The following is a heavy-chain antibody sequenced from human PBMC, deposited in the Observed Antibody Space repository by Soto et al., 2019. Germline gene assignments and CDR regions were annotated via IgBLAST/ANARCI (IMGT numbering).Heavy chain of an antibody. CDR2: ILVGGST. Sequence: GGSLRLSCAASGFTCSSYDMSWVRQAPGKGLEWVSTILVGGSTYYADSVKGRFTISRDNSKNTLYLQMNSLTAGDTAVYYCAKATATGGGAFDICGQGTMVTVSS. CDR1: GFTCSSYD. J-gene: IGHJ3*02. CDR3: AKATATGGGAFDI. V-gene: IGHV3-23*01. D-gene: IGHD2-8*02.